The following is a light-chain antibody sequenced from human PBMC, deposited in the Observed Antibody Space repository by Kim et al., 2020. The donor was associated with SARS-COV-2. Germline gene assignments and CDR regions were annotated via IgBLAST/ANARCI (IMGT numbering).Light chain of an antibody. CDR1: HSNIGAGYD. CDR2: GDI. CDR3: QSYDSSLSGYV. Sequence: QSVLTQPPSVSGAPGQRVTVSCTGTHSNIGAGYDVHWYQQFPGMAPKLLIYGDINRPSGVPDRFSGSKSGSSASLVITGLQSEDEADYYCQSYDSSLSGYVFGSGTKVTVL. V-gene: IGLV1-40*01. J-gene: IGLJ1*01.